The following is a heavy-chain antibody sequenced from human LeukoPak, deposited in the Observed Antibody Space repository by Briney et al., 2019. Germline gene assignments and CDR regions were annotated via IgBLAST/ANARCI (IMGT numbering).Heavy chain of an antibody. CDR1: GFNLGGNA. D-gene: IGHD3-10*01. CDR3: ARECYGSGPADAFDI. V-gene: IGHV3-48*03. CDR2: ISSSGSTI. J-gene: IGHJ3*02. Sequence: GGSLRLSCAASGFNLGGNAMNWVRQAPGKGLEWVSYISSSGSTIYYADSVKGRFTISRDNAKNSLYLQMNSLRAEDTAVYYCARECYGSGPADAFDIWGQGTMVTVSS.